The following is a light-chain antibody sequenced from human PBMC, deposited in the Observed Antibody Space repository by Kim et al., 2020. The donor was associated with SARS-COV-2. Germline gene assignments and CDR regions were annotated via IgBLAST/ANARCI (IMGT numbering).Light chain of an antibody. J-gene: IGKJ2*01. Sequence: PASISCTSSQNLLHSDGNTYYLSWFHQRPGQSPRRLISQVSKRDSGVPDRFSGNGSDTDFTLTITRVEAEDLGFYDCMQALYWPYNFGQGTKREI. V-gene: IGKV2-30*02. CDR1: QNLLHSDGNTY. CDR3: MQALYWPYN. CDR2: QVS.